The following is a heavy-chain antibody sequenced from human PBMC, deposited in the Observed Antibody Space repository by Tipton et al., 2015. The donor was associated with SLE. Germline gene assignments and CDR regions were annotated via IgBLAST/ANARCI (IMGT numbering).Heavy chain of an antibody. CDR1: GGSFSGYY. CDR2: INHSGST. V-gene: IGHV4-34*01. CDR3: ARQARGLAAAGTRPYYYYYYGMDV. J-gene: IGHJ6*02. D-gene: IGHD6-13*01. Sequence: LRLSCAVYGGSFSGYYWSWIRQPPGKGLEWIGEINHSGSTNYNPSLKSRVTISVDTSKNHFSLKLSSVTAADTAVYYCARQARGLAAAGTRPYYYYYYGMDVWGQGTTVTVSS.